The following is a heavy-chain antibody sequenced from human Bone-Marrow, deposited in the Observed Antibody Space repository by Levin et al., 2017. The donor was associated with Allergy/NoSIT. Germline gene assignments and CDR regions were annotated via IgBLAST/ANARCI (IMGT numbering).Heavy chain of an antibody. CDR1: GFSFDDYA. Sequence: LSLTCAASGFSFDDYAMSWVRQVPGKGLEWVSAINWNGDATGYADSVKGRFTISRDNAKNFLFMQMHSLRAEDTALYYCARGPSNGLNGRSGYWGQGTLVTVSS. V-gene: IGHV3-20*04. D-gene: IGHD3-10*01. CDR3: ARGPSNGLNGRSGY. J-gene: IGHJ4*02. CDR2: INWNGDAT.